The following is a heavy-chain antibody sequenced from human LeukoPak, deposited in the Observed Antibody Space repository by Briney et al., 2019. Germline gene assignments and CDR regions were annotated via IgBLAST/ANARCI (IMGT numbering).Heavy chain of an antibody. V-gene: IGHV4-59*01. Sequence: SETLSLTCTVSGGSISSYYWSWIRQPPGKGLEWIGYIYYSGSTNYNPSLKSRVTISVDTSKNQFSLKLSSVTAADTAVYYCARGSAARLRYFDWLFGYFDYWGQGTLVTVSS. CDR2: IYYSGST. CDR1: GGSISSYY. CDR3: ARGSAARLRYFDWLFGYFDY. D-gene: IGHD3-9*01. J-gene: IGHJ4*02.